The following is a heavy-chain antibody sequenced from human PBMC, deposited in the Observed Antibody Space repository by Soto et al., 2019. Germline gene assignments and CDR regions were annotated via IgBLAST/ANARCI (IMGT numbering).Heavy chain of an antibody. V-gene: IGHV3-48*01. D-gene: IGHD6-19*01. CDR3: ARMQQWLVDYYYYYGMDV. Sequence: PGGSLRLSCRASGFTFSSYSMNWVRQAPGRGLEWVSFIGGTGTTKYYADSVKGRFTISRDNAGNSLYLQMTSLRADDTAVYYCARMQQWLVDYYYYYGMDVWGQGTPVTVSS. J-gene: IGHJ6*02. CDR1: GFTFSSYS. CDR2: IGGTGTTK.